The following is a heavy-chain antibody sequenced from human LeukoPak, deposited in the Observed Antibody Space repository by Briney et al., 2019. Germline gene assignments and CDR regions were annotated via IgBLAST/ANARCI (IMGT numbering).Heavy chain of an antibody. Sequence: SETLSLTCAVSGGSISSSNWWRWVRPPPRKGLEWIGEIYHSGSTNYNPSLKSRVTISVDKSNNQFPLKLSSVTAADTAVYYCASFGYYYDSSGYSVGPAFVIWGQGTTVTVSS. CDR3: ASFGYYYDSSGYSVGPAFVI. V-gene: IGHV4-4*02. CDR1: GGSISSSNW. D-gene: IGHD3-22*01. J-gene: IGHJ3*02. CDR2: IYHSGST.